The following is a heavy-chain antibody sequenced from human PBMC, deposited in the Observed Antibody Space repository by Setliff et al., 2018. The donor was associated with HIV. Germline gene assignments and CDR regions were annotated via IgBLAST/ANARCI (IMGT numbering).Heavy chain of an antibody. Sequence: SETLSLTCTVSGDSITSGHFYWGRIRQAPGKGLEWIGNILDGRVTFFNPSLRGRVTISVDASKNQVSLNLRSVTAADSAVYHCARPHSGRGGGAYFDPWGQGILVTVSS. CDR3: ARPHSGRGGGAYFDP. CDR1: GDSITSGHFY. D-gene: IGHD6-19*01. J-gene: IGHJ5*02. CDR2: ILDGRVT. V-gene: IGHV4-39*01.